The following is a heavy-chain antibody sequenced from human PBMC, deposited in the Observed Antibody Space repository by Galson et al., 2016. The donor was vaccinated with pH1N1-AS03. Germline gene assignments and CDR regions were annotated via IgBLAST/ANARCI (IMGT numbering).Heavy chain of an antibody. CDR3: ARGKDFWSGYPDDPFDI. D-gene: IGHD3-3*01. V-gene: IGHV3-7*03. CDR2: IKQDGGEK. CDR1: GFIFSGYW. J-gene: IGHJ3*02. Sequence: SLRLSCAASGFIFSGYWMSWVRQAPGKGLEWVANIKQDGGEKYYVDSVKGRFTIARDNAKNSVYLQMNSLRGEDTAVYYCARGKDFWSGYPDDPFDIWGQGTRVTVSS.